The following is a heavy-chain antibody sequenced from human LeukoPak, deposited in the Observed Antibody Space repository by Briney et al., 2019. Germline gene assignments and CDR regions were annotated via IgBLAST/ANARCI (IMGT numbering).Heavy chain of an antibody. V-gene: IGHV3-30*18. D-gene: IGHD3-22*01. CDR3: AKDGGSGYYGGFDY. J-gene: IGHJ4*02. CDR2: ISYDGSNK. Sequence: GGSLRLSCAASGFTFSSYGMHWVRQAPGKGLEWVAVISYDGSNKYYADSVKGRFTISRDNSKNTLYLQMNSLRAEDTAVYYCAKDGGSGYYGGFDYWGQGTLVTVSS. CDR1: GFTFSSYG.